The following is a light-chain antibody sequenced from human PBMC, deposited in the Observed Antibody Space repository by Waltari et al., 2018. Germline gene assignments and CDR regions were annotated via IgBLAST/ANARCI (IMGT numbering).Light chain of an antibody. CDR1: SSDVRFYNH. Sequence: QSALTQPAPVSGSPGQSITIPCTGTSSDVRFYNHVSWYQQHPGKAPKLMIYDVSERPSGVSNRFSGSKSGNTASLTISGLQADDEADYYCNSYAGSSSWVFGGGTKLTVL. CDR3: NSYAGSSSWV. J-gene: IGLJ3*02. V-gene: IGLV2-14*01. CDR2: DVS.